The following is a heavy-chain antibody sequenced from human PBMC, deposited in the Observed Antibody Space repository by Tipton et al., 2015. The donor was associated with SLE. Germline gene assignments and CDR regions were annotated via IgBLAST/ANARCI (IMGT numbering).Heavy chain of an antibody. CDR2: IYYSGST. V-gene: IGHV4-39*07. CDR1: GGSISSSRYS. J-gene: IGHJ4*02. D-gene: IGHD1-1*01. CDR3: ARAGRAWNLFDY. Sequence: TLSLTCTVSGGSISSSRYSWGWIRQPPGKGLEWIGSIYYSGSTYYHPSLKSRVTISVDTSKNHFSLKLRSVTAADTAVYYCARAGRAWNLFDYWGQGTLVTVSS.